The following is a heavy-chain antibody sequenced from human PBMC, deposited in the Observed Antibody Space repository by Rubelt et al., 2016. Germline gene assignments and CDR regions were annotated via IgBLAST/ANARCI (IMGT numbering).Heavy chain of an antibody. Sequence: QLQLQESGPGLVKPSETLSLTCAVYGGSFSGYYWSWIRQPPGKGLEWIGEINHSGSTNYNPSLKSRVPISVEPSKNHVSLKLSSVTAADTAVYYCARGHCSSTSCYTDGYFDLGGRGTLVTVSS. D-gene: IGHD2-2*02. CDR2: INHSGST. CDR1: GGSFSGYY. CDR3: ARGHCSSTSCYTDGYFDL. V-gene: IGHV4-34*01. J-gene: IGHJ2*01.